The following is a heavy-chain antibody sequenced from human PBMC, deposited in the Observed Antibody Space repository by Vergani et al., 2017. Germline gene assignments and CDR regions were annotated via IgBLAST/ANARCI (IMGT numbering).Heavy chain of an antibody. D-gene: IGHD6-6*01. CDR3: AKDLGTSSRGGWFDP. Sequence: EVQLEESGGGLVLPGRSLRLSCVASGFTSAGYAMHWVRQAQGKGLEWVSGISWNSNSIGYADSVKGRFTISRDNAKNSLYLQMNSLRAEDTALYYCAKDLGTSSRGGWFDPWGQGTLVTVSS. V-gene: IGHV3-9*02. CDR2: ISWNSNSI. J-gene: IGHJ5*02. CDR1: GFTSAGYA.